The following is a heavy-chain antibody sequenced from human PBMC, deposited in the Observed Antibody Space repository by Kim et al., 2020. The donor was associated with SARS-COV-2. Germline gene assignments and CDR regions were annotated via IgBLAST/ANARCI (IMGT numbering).Heavy chain of an antibody. V-gene: IGHV3-33*01. J-gene: IGHJ6*02. CDR3: ARDSVSAVISSLFYYYGMDV. Sequence: GGSLRLSCAASGFTFSSYGMHWVRQAPGKGLEWVAVIWYDGSNKYYADSVKGRFTISRDNSKNTLYLQMNSLRAEDTAVYYCARDSVSAVISSLFYYYGMDVWGQGTTVTVSS. D-gene: IGHD3-16*02. CDR2: IWYDGSNK. CDR1: GFTFSSYG.